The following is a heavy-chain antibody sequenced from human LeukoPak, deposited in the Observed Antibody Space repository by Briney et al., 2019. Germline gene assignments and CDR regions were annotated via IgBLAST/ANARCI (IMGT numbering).Heavy chain of an antibody. CDR3: ARNRRDGYNPSDY. D-gene: IGHD5-24*01. V-gene: IGHV1-18*01. Sequence: GASVKVSCKASGYTFTSYGISLERHGPGQGLEWMGWISAYNGNTNYAQKLQGRVTMTTDTSTSTAYMELRSLRSDDTAVYYCARNRRDGYNPSDYWGQGTLVTVSS. J-gene: IGHJ4*02. CDR1: GYTFTSYG. CDR2: ISAYNGNT.